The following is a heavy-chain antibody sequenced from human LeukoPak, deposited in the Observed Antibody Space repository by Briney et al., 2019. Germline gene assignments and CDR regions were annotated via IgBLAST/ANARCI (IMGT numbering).Heavy chain of an antibody. CDR1: GFTFSDYY. CDR3: ARDRVPRMVRGSDNGMDV. CDR2: ISSSGSTI. V-gene: IGHV3-11*01. J-gene: IGHJ6*02. Sequence: PGGSLRLSCAAFGFTFSDYYMSWIRQAPGKGLEWVSYISSSGSTIYYADSVKGRFTISRDNAKNSLYLQMNSLRAEDTAVYYCARDRVPRMVRGSDNGMDVWGQGTTVTVSS. D-gene: IGHD3-10*01.